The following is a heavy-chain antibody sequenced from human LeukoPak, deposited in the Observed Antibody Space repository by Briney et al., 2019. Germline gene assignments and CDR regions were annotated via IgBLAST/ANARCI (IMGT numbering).Heavy chain of an antibody. CDR1: GGTFSSYA. Sequence: SVKVSCKASGGTFSSYAISWVRQAPGQGLEWMGGIIPIFGTANYAQKFQGRVTITADESTSTAYMELSSLRPEDTAVYYCARARRFSSLHFDYWGQGTLVTVSS. V-gene: IGHV1-69*13. CDR3: ARARRFSSLHFDY. D-gene: IGHD6-13*01. CDR2: IIPIFGTA. J-gene: IGHJ4*02.